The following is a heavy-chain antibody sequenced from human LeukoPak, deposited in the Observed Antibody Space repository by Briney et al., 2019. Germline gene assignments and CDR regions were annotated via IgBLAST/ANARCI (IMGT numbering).Heavy chain of an antibody. CDR2: IYFSGST. J-gene: IGHJ6*03. CDR1: GGSISNYY. Sequence: PSETLSLTCTVSGGSISNYYWNWIRQPPGKGLEWIGHIYFSGSTNYNPSLKSRVTISVDTSKNQFSLNLKSVTAADTAVYYCARNSSSWYGLSHYYYMDVWGKGPKDSVSS. V-gene: IGHV4-59*08. CDR3: ARNSSSWYGLSHYYYMDV. D-gene: IGHD6-13*01.